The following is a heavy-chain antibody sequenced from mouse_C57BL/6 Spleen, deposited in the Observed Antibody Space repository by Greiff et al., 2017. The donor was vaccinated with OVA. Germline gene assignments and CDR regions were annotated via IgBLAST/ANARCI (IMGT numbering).Heavy chain of an antibody. Sequence: VQLQQPGAELVRPGTSVKLSCKASGYTFTSYWMHWVKQRPGQGLEWIGVIDPSDSYTNYNQKFKGKATLTVDTSSSTAYMQLSSLTSEDSAVYYCARRDYDYLFAYWGQGTLVTVSA. V-gene: IGHV1-59*01. D-gene: IGHD2-4*01. CDR3: ARRDYDYLFAY. J-gene: IGHJ3*01. CDR1: GYTFTSYW. CDR2: IDPSDSYT.